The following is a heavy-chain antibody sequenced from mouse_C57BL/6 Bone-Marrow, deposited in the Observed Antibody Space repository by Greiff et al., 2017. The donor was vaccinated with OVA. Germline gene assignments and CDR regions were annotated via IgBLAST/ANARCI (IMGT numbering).Heavy chain of an antibody. J-gene: IGHJ2*01. CDR3: AREGVTTVVAPGYFDY. CDR2: IYPGDGDT. Sequence: VQLQQSGPELVKPGASVKISCKASGYAFSSSWMNWVKQRPGKGLEWIGRIYPGDGDTNYNGKFKGKATLTADKSSSTAYMQLSSLTSEDSAVYFCAREGVTTVVAPGYFDYWGQGTTLTVSS. CDR1: GYAFSSSW. D-gene: IGHD1-1*01. V-gene: IGHV1-82*01.